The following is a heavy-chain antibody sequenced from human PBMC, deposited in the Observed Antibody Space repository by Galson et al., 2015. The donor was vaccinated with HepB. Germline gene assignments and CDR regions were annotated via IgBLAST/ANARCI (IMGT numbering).Heavy chain of an antibody. CDR3: ARTYYDFWSGSPYYFDY. CDR2: ISWNSGSI. CDR1: GFTFDDYA. D-gene: IGHD3-3*01. V-gene: IGHV3-9*01. J-gene: IGHJ4*02. Sequence: SLRLSCAASGFTFDDYAMHWVRQAPGKGLEWVSGISWNSGSIGYADSVKGRFTISRDNAKNSLYLQMNSLRAEDTALYYCARTYYDFWSGSPYYFDYWGQGTLVTVSS.